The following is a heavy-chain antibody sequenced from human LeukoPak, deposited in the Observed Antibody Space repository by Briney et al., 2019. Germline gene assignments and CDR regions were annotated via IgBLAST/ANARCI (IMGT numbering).Heavy chain of an antibody. D-gene: IGHD5-24*01. CDR3: VSRDAYKPRYFMDV. Sequence: GGSLRLSCAVSGFNFDIAWMNSVRQAPGEGLEWVGRIKSKNDGAATDYGAPVRGRFTISIDDSKNMLYLQMNSLKTEDTAVYYCVSRDAYKPRYFMDVWGKGTTVTVSS. CDR1: GFNFDIAW. V-gene: IGHV3-15*01. J-gene: IGHJ6*03. CDR2: IKSKNDGAAT.